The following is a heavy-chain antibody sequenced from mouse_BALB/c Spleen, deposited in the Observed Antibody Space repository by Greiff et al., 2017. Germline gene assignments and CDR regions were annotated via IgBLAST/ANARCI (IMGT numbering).Heavy chain of an antibody. V-gene: IGHV2-9*02. J-gene: IGHJ4*01. Sequence: VKLVESGPGLVAPSQSLSITCTVSGFSLTSYGVHWVRQPPGKGLEWLGVIWAGGSTNYNSALMSRLSISKDNSKSQVFLKMNSLQTDDTAMYYCARGEDYYGSSGYAMDYWGQGTSVTVSS. CDR3: ARGEDYYGSSGYAMDY. CDR1: GFSLTSYG. CDR2: IWAGGST. D-gene: IGHD1-1*01.